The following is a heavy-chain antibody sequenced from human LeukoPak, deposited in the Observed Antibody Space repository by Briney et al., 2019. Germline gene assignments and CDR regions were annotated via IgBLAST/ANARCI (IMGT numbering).Heavy chain of an antibody. J-gene: IGHJ4*02. CDR3: ARLGLPDY. V-gene: IGHV3-7*01. D-gene: IGHD2-21*01. CDR1: GFTFNTHW. CDR2: IKEDGSDK. Sequence: PGGSLRLSCTASGFTFNTHWMGWVRRAPGKGLEWVADIKEDGSDKYSVDSVKGRFTISRDNTKNSLYLHMDSLRAEDTAVYYCARLGLPDYWGQGTLVTVSS.